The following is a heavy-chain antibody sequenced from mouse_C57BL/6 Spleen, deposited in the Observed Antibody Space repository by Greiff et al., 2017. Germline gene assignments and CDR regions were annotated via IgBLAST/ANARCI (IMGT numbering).Heavy chain of an antibody. CDR2: IHPNSGST. D-gene: IGHD3-2*02. CDR1: GYTFTSYW. J-gene: IGHJ2*01. V-gene: IGHV1-64*01. CDR3: ARATAQATRGYYFDY. Sequence: QVQLKQPGAELVKPGASVKLSCKASGYTFTSYWMHWVKQRPGQGLEWIGMIHPNSGSTNYTAKFKSKATLIVDKSSSTAYMQLSSLTSEDSAVYDCARATAQATRGYYFDYWGQGTTLTVSS.